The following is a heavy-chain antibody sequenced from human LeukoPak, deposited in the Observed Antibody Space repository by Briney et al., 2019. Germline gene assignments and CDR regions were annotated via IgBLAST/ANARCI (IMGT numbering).Heavy chain of an antibody. CDR2: IYHSADT. CDR1: GGSISSYY. D-gene: IGHD6-19*01. Sequence: PSETLSLTCTVSGGSISSYYWSWIRQPPGKGLEWIGYIYHSADTKYNASLKSRVTISVDTSKSQFSLKLSSVTAADTAVYYCARGGPNSSGWRIDYWGQGTLVTVSS. CDR3: ARGGPNSSGWRIDY. V-gene: IGHV4-59*01. J-gene: IGHJ4*02.